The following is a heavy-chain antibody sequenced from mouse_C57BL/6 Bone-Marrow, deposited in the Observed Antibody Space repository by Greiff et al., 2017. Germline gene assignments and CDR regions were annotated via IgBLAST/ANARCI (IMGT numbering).Heavy chain of an antibody. D-gene: IGHD1-1*02. CDR2: IWSGGST. CDR1: GFSLTSYG. V-gene: IGHV2-2*01. J-gene: IGHJ3*01. Sequence: VQLQQSGPGLVQPSQCLSITCTVSGFSLTSYGVHWVRQSPGKGLEWLGVIWSGGSTDYNAAFISRLSISKDNSKSQVFFKMNSLQADDTAIYYCARMSGSYPFAYWGQGTLVTVSA. CDR3: ARMSGSYPFAY.